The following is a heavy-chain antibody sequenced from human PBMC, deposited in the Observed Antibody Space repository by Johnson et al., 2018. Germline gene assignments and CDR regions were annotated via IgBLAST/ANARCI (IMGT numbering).Heavy chain of an antibody. CDR2: IWYDGSNK. Sequence: VQLLETGGGVVQPGRSLRLSCAASGFTFSSYGMHWVRQAPGKGLEWVAVIWYDGSNKYYADSVKGRFTISRDNSKNTLYLQMNSLRAEDTAVYNCARADYGDYSGYFQHWGQGTLGTVSS. CDR1: GFTFSSYG. V-gene: IGHV3-33*01. J-gene: IGHJ1*01. CDR3: ARADYGDYSGYFQH. D-gene: IGHD4-17*01.